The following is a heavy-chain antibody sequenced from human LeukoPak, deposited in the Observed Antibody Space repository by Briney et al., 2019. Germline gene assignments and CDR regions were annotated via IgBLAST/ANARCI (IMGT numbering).Heavy chain of an antibody. D-gene: IGHD2-21*02. J-gene: IGHJ4*02. V-gene: IGHV3-30*02. Sequence: PGGTLRLFCAASGLVYSRYGLHWARHAPGRGLEGVAFVLYDGVNKYYTDCVNGRFTISKDNSKNTLYLQMNSLRVGDTALYAGARGSGVDYHSEGPRYWGRGTLVSVS. CDR1: GLVYSRYG. CDR2: VLYDGVNK. CDR3: ARGSGVDYHSEGPRY.